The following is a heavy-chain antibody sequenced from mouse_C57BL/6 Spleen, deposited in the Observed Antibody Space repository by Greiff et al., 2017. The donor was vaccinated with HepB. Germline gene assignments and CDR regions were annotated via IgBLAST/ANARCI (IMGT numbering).Heavy chain of an antibody. D-gene: IGHD1-1*01. Sequence: QVQLQQSGAELVKPGASVKLSCTASGFNIKDYYMHWVKQRTEQGLEWIGRIHPSDSDTNYNQKFKGKATLTVDKSSSTAYMQLSSLTSEDSAVYYCAIGGYYGSSSWFAYWGQGTLVTVSA. CDR2: IHPSDSDT. CDR1: GFNIKDYY. J-gene: IGHJ3*01. V-gene: IGHV1-74*01. CDR3: AIGGYYGSSSWFAY.